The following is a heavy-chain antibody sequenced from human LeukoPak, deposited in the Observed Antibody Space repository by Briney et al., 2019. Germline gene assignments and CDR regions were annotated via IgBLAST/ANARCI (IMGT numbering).Heavy chain of an antibody. D-gene: IGHD1-26*01. J-gene: IGHJ5*02. V-gene: IGHV4-4*02. Sequence: NPGGSLRLSCAASGFTFSSYGMHWVRQPPGKGLEWIGEIWHSGITNFNPSLKSRLAMSVDKSKNQFSLKLSFVTAADTAVYYCAREIFSGTYGDGKYFDLWGQGTLVTVSS. CDR1: GFTFSSYG. CDR3: AREIFSGTYGDGKYFDL. CDR2: IWHSGIT.